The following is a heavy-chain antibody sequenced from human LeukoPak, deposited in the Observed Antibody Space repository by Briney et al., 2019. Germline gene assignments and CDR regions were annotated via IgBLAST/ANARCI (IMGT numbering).Heavy chain of an antibody. CDR3: ARLKGVAYYYGMDV. D-gene: IGHD2-15*01. CDR1: GGSISSYY. CDR2: IYYSGST. V-gene: IGHV4-59*01. J-gene: IGHJ6*02. Sequence: PSETLSLTCTVSGGSISSYYWSWIRQPPGKGLEWIGYIYYSGSTKYNPSLESRVTISVDTSKNQFSLKLSPVTAADPAVYYCARLKGVAYYYGMDVWGQGTKVTVSS.